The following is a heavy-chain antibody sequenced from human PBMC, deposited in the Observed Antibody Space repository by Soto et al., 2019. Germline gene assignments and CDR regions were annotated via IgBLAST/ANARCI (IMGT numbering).Heavy chain of an antibody. CDR3: APLPPRVVVALPAFPS. CDR2: IHHTGGT. V-gene: IGHV4-4*02. D-gene: IGHD2-21*01. CDR1: GTSISSTYW. J-gene: IGHJ5*02. Sequence: QVQLRQSGPGLVKPSGTLSLTCFVSGTSISSTYWWTWVRQSPGKGLEWIGEIHHTGGTNYNPALKTRLTTSADKANNLFSLRLTSVTAAAPAFYFCAPLPPRVVVALPAFPSWGQLSLVTVSS.